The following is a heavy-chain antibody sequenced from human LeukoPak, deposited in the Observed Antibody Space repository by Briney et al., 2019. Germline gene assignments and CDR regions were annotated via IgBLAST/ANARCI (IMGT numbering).Heavy chain of an antibody. CDR2: IYYSGST. Sequence: SETLSLACTVSGGSISSYYWSWIRQPPGKGMEWIGYIYYSGSTNYNPSLKSRVTISVDTSKNQFSLKLNSVTAADTAVYYCARGGSYYDYWGQGTLVTVSS. CDR3: ARGGSYYDY. D-gene: IGHD1-26*01. CDR1: GGSISSYY. J-gene: IGHJ4*02. V-gene: IGHV4-59*01.